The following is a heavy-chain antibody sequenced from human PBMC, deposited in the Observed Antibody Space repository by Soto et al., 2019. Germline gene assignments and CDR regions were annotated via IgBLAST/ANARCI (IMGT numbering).Heavy chain of an antibody. CDR1: GFTFDNYA. V-gene: IGHV3-23*01. Sequence: EVQLLESGGGLVQPGGSLRLSCATSGFTFDNYAVPWVRQAPGKGLEWVSFISGSGDYTYYADSVWGRFTISRDNSQKASYLVVNGLRVESTAMYFCASPLTTGTYFDSWGQGSLVTVSS. CDR2: ISGSGDYT. D-gene: IGHD4-4*01. J-gene: IGHJ4*02. CDR3: ASPLTTGTYFDS.